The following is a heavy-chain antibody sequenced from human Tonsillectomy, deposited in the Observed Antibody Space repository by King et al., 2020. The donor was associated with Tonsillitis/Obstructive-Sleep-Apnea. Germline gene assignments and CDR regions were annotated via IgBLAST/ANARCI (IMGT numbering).Heavy chain of an antibody. CDR2: IYHSWSS. CDR3: VRVLKDVWTDNRQPYTWFGP. D-gene: IGHD3-16*01. Sequence: PLQESGPGLVKPSETLSLTCTVSCASITNTNYYWGWIRQPPGKGLEWIGNIYHSWSSLYNPYLESRMIISLDTSKNQFSLRLGSVTAADTAVYFCVRVLKDVWTDNRQPYTWFGPWGHGTLVTVSS. J-gene: IGHJ5*02. V-gene: IGHV4-39*07. CDR1: CASITNTNYY.